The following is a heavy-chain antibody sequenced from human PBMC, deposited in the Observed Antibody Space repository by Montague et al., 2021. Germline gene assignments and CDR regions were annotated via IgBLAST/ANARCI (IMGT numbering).Heavy chain of an antibody. Sequence: SLRLSCAASGFTFSSYWMHWVRQAPGKGLVWVSRIGTDGSSTTYADSVKGRFTTSRDNAKNMLYLQMNSLRAEDTAVYYCTFYKFRETPRGFDYWGQGTLVTVSA. CDR3: TFYKFRETPRGFDY. CDR2: IGTDGSST. D-gene: IGHD3-10*01. V-gene: IGHV3-74*01. J-gene: IGHJ4*02. CDR1: GFTFSSYW.